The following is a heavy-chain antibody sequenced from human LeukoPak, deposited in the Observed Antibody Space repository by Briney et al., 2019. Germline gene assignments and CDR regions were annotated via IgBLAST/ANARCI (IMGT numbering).Heavy chain of an antibody. J-gene: IGHJ4*02. V-gene: IGHV1-2*06. Sequence: GASVRVSCKASGYTFTGYYMHWVRQARGQGVEWMGRINPNSGGTNYAQKFQGRVTMTRDTSISTAYMELSRLRSDDTAVYYCAWSGSYLGFDYWGQGTLVTVSS. CDR3: AWSGSYLGFDY. CDR1: GYTFTGYY. CDR2: INPNSGGT. D-gene: IGHD1-26*01.